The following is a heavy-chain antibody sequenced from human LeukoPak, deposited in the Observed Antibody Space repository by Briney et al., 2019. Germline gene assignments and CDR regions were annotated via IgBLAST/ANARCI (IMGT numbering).Heavy chain of an antibody. J-gene: IGHJ4*02. V-gene: IGHV3-48*02. Sequence: PGGSLRLSCAASGFTFSNYGLNWVRQAPGKGLEWVSHISSSGSAKYYADSVKGRFTISRDNAKNSLYLQMNSLRDEDTAVFYCASENRGYYYDSSGYYSHWGQGTLVTVSS. D-gene: IGHD3-22*01. CDR3: ASENRGYYYDSSGYYSH. CDR2: ISSSGSAK. CDR1: GFTFSNYG.